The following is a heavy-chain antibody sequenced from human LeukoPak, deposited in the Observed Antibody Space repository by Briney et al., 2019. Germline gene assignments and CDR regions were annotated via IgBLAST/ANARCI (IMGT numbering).Heavy chain of an antibody. CDR1: GFTFIGSS. V-gene: IGHV3-73*01. D-gene: IGHD3-16*01. CDR2: IRSKAHNYAT. J-gene: IGHJ4*02. CDR3: TRHSRGELGATFDY. Sequence: QTGGSLRLSCAASGFTFIGSSMPWVRQASGKGLEWVGHIRSKAHNYATVYAASVTGRFTISRDDSKTTTYLQMNSLKTEDTAVYYCTRHSRGELGATFDYWGQGTLVTVSS.